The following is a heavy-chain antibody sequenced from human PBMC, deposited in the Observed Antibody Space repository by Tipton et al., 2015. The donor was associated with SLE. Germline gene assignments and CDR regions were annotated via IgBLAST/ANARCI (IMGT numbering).Heavy chain of an antibody. Sequence: AGLVKPSETLSLTCAVYGGSFSGYYWSWIRQPPGKGLEWIGEINHSGSTNYTPSLKSRVTMSVDTSKNQFSLKLSSVTAADTAVYYCAGCGSGILDAFDIWGQGTMVTVSS. CDR1: GGSFSGYY. CDR2: INHSGST. V-gene: IGHV4-34*01. J-gene: IGHJ3*02. D-gene: IGHD3-10*01. CDR3: AGCGSGILDAFDI.